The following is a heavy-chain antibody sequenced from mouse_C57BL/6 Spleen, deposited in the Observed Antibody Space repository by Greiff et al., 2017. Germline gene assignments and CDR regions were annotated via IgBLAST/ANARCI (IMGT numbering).Heavy chain of an antibody. CDR1: GYAFSSSW. Sequence: VKLVESGPELVKPGASVKISCKASGYAFSSSWMNWVKQRPGKGLEWIGRIYPGDGDTNYNGKFKGKATLTADKSSSTAYMQLSSLTSEDSAVYFCARLGYYGSRGGYWGQGTTLTVSS. CDR2: IYPGDGDT. V-gene: IGHV1-82*01. D-gene: IGHD1-1*01. J-gene: IGHJ2*01. CDR3: ARLGYYGSRGGY.